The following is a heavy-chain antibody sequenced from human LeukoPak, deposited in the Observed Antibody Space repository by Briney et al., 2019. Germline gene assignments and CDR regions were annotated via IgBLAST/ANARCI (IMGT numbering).Heavy chain of an antibody. CDR3: ARDDYGATFDAFDI. CDR1: GFTFNNYE. CDR2: IPSSGGTI. Sequence: GGSLRLSCAASGFTFNNYEMNWVRQAPGKGLEWVSYIPSSGGTIYYADSVKRRFTMSRDNAKNSVYLQMNSLRADDTAVYYCARDDYGATFDAFDIWGQGTMVTVSS. V-gene: IGHV3-48*03. D-gene: IGHD4-17*01. J-gene: IGHJ3*02.